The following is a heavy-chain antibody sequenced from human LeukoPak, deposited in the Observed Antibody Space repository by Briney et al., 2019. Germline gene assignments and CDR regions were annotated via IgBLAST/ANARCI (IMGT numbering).Heavy chain of an antibody. CDR2: ISGSGDST. D-gene: IGHD1-26*01. V-gene: IGHV3-23*01. CDR3: AKGEVGATLPLFAFDI. CDR1: GFTFSSYA. J-gene: IGHJ3*02. Sequence: GGSLRLSCAASGFTFSSYAMSWVRRAPGKGLEWVSAISGSGDSTYYADSVKGRFTISRDNSKNTLYLQMNSLRAEDTPVYYCAKGEVGATLPLFAFDIWGQGTMVTVSS.